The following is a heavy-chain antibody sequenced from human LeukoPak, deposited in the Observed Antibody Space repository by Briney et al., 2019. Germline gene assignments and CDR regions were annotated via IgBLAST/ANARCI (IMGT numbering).Heavy chain of an antibody. CDR2: IYYSGST. CDR1: GGSISSSSYY. CDR3: AREGGNSVWYFDY. V-gene: IGHV4-39*07. J-gene: IGHJ4*02. D-gene: IGHD4-23*01. Sequence: SETLSLTCTVSGGSISSSSYYWGWIRQPPGKGLEWIGSIYYSGSTYYNPSLKSRVTISVDTSKNQFSLKLSSVTAADTAVYYCAREGGNSVWYFDYWGQGTLVTVSS.